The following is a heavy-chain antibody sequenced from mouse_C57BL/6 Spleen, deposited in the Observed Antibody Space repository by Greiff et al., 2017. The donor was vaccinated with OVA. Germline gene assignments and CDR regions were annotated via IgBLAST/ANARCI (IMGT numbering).Heavy chain of an antibody. D-gene: IGHD1-1*01. CDR3: ARTDYYGSRAMDY. Sequence: VMLVESGPGLVAPSQSLSITCTVSGFSLTSYGVHWVRQPPGKGLEWLVVIWSDGSTTYNSALKSRLSISKDNSKSQVFLKMNSLQTDDTAMYYCARTDYYGSRAMDYWGQGTSVTVSS. CDR2: IWSDGST. CDR1: GFSLTSYG. V-gene: IGHV2-6*03. J-gene: IGHJ4*01.